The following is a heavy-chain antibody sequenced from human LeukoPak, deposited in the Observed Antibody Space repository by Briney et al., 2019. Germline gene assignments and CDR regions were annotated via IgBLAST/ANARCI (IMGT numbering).Heavy chain of an antibody. V-gene: IGHV7-4-1*02. CDR1: GYTFTSYA. CDR2: INTNTGNP. Sequence: ASVKVSCKASGYTFTSYAMNWVRQAPGQGLEWMGWINTNTGNPTYAQGFTGRFVFSLDTSVSTAYLQISSLKAEDTAVYYCARGLRGYCSSTSCYERGLGIDWFDPWGQGTLVTVSS. J-gene: IGHJ5*02. CDR3: ARGLRGYCSSTSCYERGLGIDWFDP. D-gene: IGHD2-2*01.